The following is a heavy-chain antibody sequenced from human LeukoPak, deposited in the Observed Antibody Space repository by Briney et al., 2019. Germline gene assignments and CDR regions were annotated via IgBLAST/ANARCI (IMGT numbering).Heavy chain of an antibody. CDR2: ISGSGGST. CDR3: AKEEAVAGIGPQYFQH. D-gene: IGHD6-19*01. V-gene: IGHV3-23*01. J-gene: IGHJ1*01. CDR1: GFIFSSYA. Sequence: PGGSLRLSCAASGFIFSSYAMSWVRQAPGKGLEWVSAISGSGGSTYYADSVKGRFTISRDNSKNTLYLQMNSLRAEDTAVYYCAKEEAVAGIGPQYFQHWGQGTLVTVSS.